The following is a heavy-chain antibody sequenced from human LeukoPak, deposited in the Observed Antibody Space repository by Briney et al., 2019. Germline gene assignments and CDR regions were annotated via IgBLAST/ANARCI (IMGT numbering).Heavy chain of an antibody. J-gene: IGHJ4*02. D-gene: IGHD3-3*01. Sequence: GGSLRLSCAASGSTVSSNYMSWVRQAPGKGLEWVSVIYSGGSTYYADSVKGRFTISRDNSKNTLYLQMNSLRAEDTAVYYCARDDYDFWSGYQRYFEFWGQGTLVTVSS. CDR3: ARDDYDFWSGYQRYFEF. V-gene: IGHV3-66*01. CDR1: GSTVSSNY. CDR2: IYSGGST.